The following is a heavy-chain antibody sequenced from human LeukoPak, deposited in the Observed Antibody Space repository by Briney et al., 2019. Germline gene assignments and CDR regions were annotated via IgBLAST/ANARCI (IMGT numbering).Heavy chain of an antibody. Sequence: SETLSLTCSVSGYSISSGYYWGWIRQPPGKGLEWIGSIYHSGSTYYNPSLKSRVTISVDTSKNQFSLKLNSVTAADSAVYYCAREVLRYFDWLPKDAFDIWGQGTMVTVSS. J-gene: IGHJ3*02. D-gene: IGHD3-9*01. CDR2: IYHSGST. V-gene: IGHV4-38-2*02. CDR3: AREVLRYFDWLPKDAFDI. CDR1: GYSISSGYY.